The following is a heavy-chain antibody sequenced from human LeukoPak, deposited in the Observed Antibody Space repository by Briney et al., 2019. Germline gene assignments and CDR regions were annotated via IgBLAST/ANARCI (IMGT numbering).Heavy chain of an antibody. Sequence: GGSLRLSCAASGFTFSNYGMHWVRQAPGKGLEWVAFLRYDGTNKYYADSVKGRFTISRDNSKNTLYLQMNSLRAGDTAVYYCANPFYYDSTGYYYSHTFDVWGQGTMATVSS. D-gene: IGHD3-22*01. CDR2: LRYDGTNK. J-gene: IGHJ3*01. V-gene: IGHV3-30*02. CDR3: ANPFYYDSTGYYYSHTFDV. CDR1: GFTFSNYG.